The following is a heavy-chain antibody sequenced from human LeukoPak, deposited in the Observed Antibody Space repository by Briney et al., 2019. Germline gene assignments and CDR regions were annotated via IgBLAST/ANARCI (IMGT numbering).Heavy chain of an antibody. V-gene: IGHV3-48*01. J-gene: IGHJ5*02. CDR1: GFTFSSYS. CDR2: ISSTSNTI. D-gene: IGHD3-10*01. Sequence: PGGSLRLSCAASGFTFSSYSMNWVRQAPGRGLEWVSYISSTSNTIYYADSVKGRFTISRDNAKNTLYLQMSSLRAEDTAVYYCASSKYGSGSHNWFDPWGQGTLVTVSS. CDR3: ASSKYGSGSHNWFDP.